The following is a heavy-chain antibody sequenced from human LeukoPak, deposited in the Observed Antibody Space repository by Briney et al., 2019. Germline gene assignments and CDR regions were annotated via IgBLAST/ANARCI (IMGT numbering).Heavy chain of an antibody. J-gene: IGHJ4*02. CDR3: ARKAPYYYDSSGYALFDY. CDR2: IYHSGST. CDR1: GGSISSSNW. D-gene: IGHD3-22*01. V-gene: IGHV4-4*02. Sequence: SETLSLTCAVSGGSISSSNWWSWVRQPPGKGLEWIGEIYHSGSTYYNPSLKSRVTISVDTSKNQFPLKLSSVTAADTAVYYCARKAPYYYDSSGYALFDYWGQGTLVTVSS.